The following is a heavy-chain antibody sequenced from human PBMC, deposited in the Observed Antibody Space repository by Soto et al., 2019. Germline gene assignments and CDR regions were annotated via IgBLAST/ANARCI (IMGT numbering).Heavy chain of an antibody. V-gene: IGHV3-74*01. CDR2: INSDGSST. D-gene: IGHD2-15*01. CDR1: GFTFSSYW. Sequence: EVQLVESGGGLVQPGGSLRLSCAASGFTFSSYWMQWVRQAPGKGLVWVSRINSDGSSTSYADSVKGRFTISRDNAKNTLYMQMSSLRAEDTAVYYCVRTSLVVAAATREDYWGQGTLVTVSS. CDR3: VRTSLVVAAATREDY. J-gene: IGHJ4*02.